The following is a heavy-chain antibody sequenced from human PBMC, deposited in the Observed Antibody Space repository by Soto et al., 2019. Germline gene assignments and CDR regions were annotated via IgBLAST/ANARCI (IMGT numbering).Heavy chain of an antibody. D-gene: IGHD3-3*01. CDR2: IRQDGSEK. J-gene: IGHJ4*02. V-gene: IGHV3-7*01. Sequence: PGGSLRLSCVGSGFTFSSNWMTWVRQAPGKGLEWVGNIRQDGSEKNYVDSVKGRFTISRDNAKNSLYLQMNSLRAEDTAVYYCARDERVEGRLEYWGQGTLVTVSS. CDR1: GFTFSSNW. CDR3: ARDERVEGRLEY.